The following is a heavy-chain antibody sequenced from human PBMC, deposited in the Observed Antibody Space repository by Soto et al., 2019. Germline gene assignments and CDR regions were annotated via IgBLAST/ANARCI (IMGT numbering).Heavy chain of an antibody. D-gene: IGHD1-26*01. Sequence: QVQLQESGPGLVQPSKTLALTCTVSGGSISSYYWSWIRQPPGKELQYIGYIYYSGSTNYNPSLMRRVTISDDTSTTQFYLTLSSVTAADTAVYYCARGWWEREGYVMEVRGQGTTVNVAS. CDR1: GGSISSYY. J-gene: IGHJ6*02. CDR2: IYYSGST. CDR3: ARGWWEREGYVMEV. V-gene: IGHV4-59*08.